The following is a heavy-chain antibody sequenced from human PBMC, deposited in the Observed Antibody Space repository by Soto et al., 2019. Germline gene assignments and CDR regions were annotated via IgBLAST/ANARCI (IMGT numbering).Heavy chain of an antibody. J-gene: IGHJ6*02. CDR2: IIPIFGTA. CDR3: AREGTAMVMGGYYYYGMDV. Sequence: SVKVSCKASGGTFSSYAISWVRQAPGQGLEWMGGIIPIFGTANYAQKFQGRVTITADESTSTAYMELSSLRSEDTAVYYCAREGTAMVMGGYYYYGMDVWGQGTTVTVSS. D-gene: IGHD5-18*01. CDR1: GGTFSSYA. V-gene: IGHV1-69*13.